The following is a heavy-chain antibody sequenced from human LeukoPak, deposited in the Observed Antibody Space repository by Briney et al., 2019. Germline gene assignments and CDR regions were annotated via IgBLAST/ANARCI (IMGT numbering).Heavy chain of an antibody. V-gene: IGHV3-7*03. D-gene: IGHD4-23*01. CDR1: GFTFSSYW. J-gene: IGHJ6*04. Sequence: PGGSLRLSCAASGFTFSSYWMNWVRQAPGKGLEWVANIKQDGSETYYVDSVKGRFTISRDNTKNSLYLQMNSLRAEDTAAYFCARGAYGGRGYYYGVDVWGKGTTVTVSS. CDR3: ARGAYGGRGYYYGVDV. CDR2: IKQDGSET.